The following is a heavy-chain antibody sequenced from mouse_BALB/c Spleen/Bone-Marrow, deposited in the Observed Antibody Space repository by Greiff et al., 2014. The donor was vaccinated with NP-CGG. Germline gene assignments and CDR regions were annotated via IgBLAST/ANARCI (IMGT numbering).Heavy chain of an antibody. CDR3: ARDGYYVGFAY. V-gene: IGHV1S135*01. Sequence: ESGPELVKPGASVKVSCKASGYSFTDYNMYWVKQSHGKSLESIGYIDPYNGDTSYNQKFKGRATLTVDKSSNTAFMHLNSLTSEDSAVYYCARDGYYVGFAYWGQGTLVTVSA. D-gene: IGHD2-3*01. J-gene: IGHJ3*01. CDR1: GYSFTDYN. CDR2: IDPYNGDT.